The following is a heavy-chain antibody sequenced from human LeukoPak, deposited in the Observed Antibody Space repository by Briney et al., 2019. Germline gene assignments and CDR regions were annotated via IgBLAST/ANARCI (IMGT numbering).Heavy chain of an antibody. CDR1: GFTFSSYA. CDR2: ISYDGSNK. Sequence: SGRSLRLSCAASGFTFSSYAMHWVRQAPGKGLEWVAVISYDGSNKYYADSVKGRFTISRDNSKNTLYLQMNSLRAEDTAVYYCAKDLALDYGSGSQPTDYWGQGTLVTVSS. CDR3: AKDLALDYGSGSQPTDY. D-gene: IGHD3-10*01. V-gene: IGHV3-30*04. J-gene: IGHJ4*02.